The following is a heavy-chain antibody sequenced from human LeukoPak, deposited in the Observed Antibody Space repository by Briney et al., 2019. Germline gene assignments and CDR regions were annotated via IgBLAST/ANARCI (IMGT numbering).Heavy chain of an antibody. CDR1: GFTFSSSA. CDR2: ISGRDGST. CDR3: VRDSLLWFGEIDY. D-gene: IGHD3-10*01. Sequence: GGSLRLSCAASGFTFSSSAMSWVRQAPGKGLEWVSGISGRDGSTYYADSVKGRFTISRDNAKNSLYLQINNLRDDDTAVYYCVRDSLLWFGEIDYWGQGTLVSVSS. V-gene: IGHV3-23*01. J-gene: IGHJ4*02.